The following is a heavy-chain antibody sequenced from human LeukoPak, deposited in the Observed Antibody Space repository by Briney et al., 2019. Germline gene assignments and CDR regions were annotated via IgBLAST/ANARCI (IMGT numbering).Heavy chain of an antibody. D-gene: IGHD3-22*01. J-gene: IGHJ4*02. CDR3: ARGSSHYYDSSGYYYVYDY. CDR1: GGTFISYA. CDR2: IIPIFGTA. Sequence: SVKVSCKASGGTFISYAISWVRQAPGQGLEWMGGIIPIFGTANYAQKFQGRVTITADKSTSTAYMELSSLRSEDTAVYYCARGSSHYYDSSGYYYVYDYWGQGTLVTVSS. V-gene: IGHV1-69*06.